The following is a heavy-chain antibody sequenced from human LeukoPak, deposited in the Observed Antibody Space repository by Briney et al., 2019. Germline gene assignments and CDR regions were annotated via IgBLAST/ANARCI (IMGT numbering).Heavy chain of an antibody. CDR2: ISSSGSTI. Sequence: GGSLRLSCAASGFTFSDYYMSWIRQAPGKGLEWVSYISSSGSTIYYADSVKGRFTISRDNAKNSLYLQMNSLRAEDTALYYCAKDDPGKQWFDYWGQGTLVTVSS. J-gene: IGHJ5*01. CDR3: AKDDPGKQWFDY. V-gene: IGHV3-11*01. CDR1: GFTFSDYY. D-gene: IGHD6-13*01.